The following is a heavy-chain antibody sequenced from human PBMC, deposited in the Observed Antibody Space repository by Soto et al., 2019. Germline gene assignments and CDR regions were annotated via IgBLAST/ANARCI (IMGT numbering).Heavy chain of an antibody. V-gene: IGHV1-69*12. CDR3: ARVRVRFLEWLGSEG. CDR2: IIPIFGTA. CDR1: GGTFSSYA. Sequence: QVQLVQSGAEVKKPGSSVKVSCKASGGTFSSYAISWVRQAPGQWLEWMGGIIPIFGTANYAQKFQGRVTITADESTSTAYMELSSLRSEDTAVHYCARVRVRFLEWLGSEGWGQGTLVTVSS. D-gene: IGHD3-3*01. J-gene: IGHJ4*02.